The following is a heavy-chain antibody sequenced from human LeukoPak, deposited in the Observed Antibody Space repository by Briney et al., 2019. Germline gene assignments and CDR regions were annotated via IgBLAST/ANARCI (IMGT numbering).Heavy chain of an antibody. J-gene: IGHJ4*02. CDR1: GGSISSYY. Sequence: ETLSLTCTVSGGSISSYYWSWIRQPAAKGLEWIGRIYTSGSTNYNPSLKSRVTMSVDTSKNQFSLKLSSVTAADTAVYYCARDDFWSGYYYFDYWGQGTLVTVSS. V-gene: IGHV4-4*07. CDR3: ARDDFWSGYYYFDY. D-gene: IGHD3-3*01. CDR2: IYTSGST.